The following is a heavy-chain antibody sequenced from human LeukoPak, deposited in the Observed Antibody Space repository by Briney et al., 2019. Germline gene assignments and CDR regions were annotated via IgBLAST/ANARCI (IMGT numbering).Heavy chain of an antibody. D-gene: IGHD2-15*01. CDR3: AKDKVLGYPTANWFDP. Sequence: GGSLRLSCAASGFTFSSYAMYWVRQAPGKGLEWVAVISYDGSDKFYADSVKGRFTISRDNSKNTLHLQMNSLRAEDTAVYYCAKDKVLGYPTANWFDPWGQGTLVTVSS. CDR2: ISYDGSDK. J-gene: IGHJ5*02. CDR1: GFTFSSYA. V-gene: IGHV3-30*04.